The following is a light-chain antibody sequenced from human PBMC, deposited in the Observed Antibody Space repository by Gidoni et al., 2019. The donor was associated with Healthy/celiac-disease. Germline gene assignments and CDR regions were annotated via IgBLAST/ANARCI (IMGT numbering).Light chain of an antibody. CDR1: QSVSSN. CDR3: KQYNNWPIT. Sequence: EIVMTQSPATLSVSPGERATLSCRASQSVSSNLAWYQQKPGQAPRLLIYGASTRATGIPARVSGSGYGTEFTLKISSMQSEDFAVYYCKQYNNWPITFGQGTRLEIK. V-gene: IGKV3-15*01. J-gene: IGKJ5*01. CDR2: GAS.